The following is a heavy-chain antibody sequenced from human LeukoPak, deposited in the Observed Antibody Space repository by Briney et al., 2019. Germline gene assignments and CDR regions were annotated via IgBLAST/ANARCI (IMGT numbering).Heavy chain of an antibody. CDR3: TRLYFDWLVTFDY. J-gene: IGHJ4*02. D-gene: IGHD3-9*01. CDR1: GGSISSGSYY. CDR2: IYTSGST. Sequence: SQTLSLTCTVSGGSISSGSYYWSWIRQPAGKGLEWIGRIYTSGSTNYNPSLKSRVTISVDTSKNQFSLKLNSVTAADTAFYYCTRLYFDWLVTFDYWGQGTLVTVSS. V-gene: IGHV4-61*02.